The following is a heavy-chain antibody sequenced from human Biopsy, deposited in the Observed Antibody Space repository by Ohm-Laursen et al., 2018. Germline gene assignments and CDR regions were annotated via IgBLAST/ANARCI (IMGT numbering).Heavy chain of an antibody. Sequence: SETLSLTCAVYGESFNGYYWSWIRQTPGKGLEWIGEINQSVSTEYNPSLKRRATLSADSSNSQFSLRLTSVTAADTAIYYCARGSGYFKLDVWGQGTTVTVSS. CDR1: GESFNGYY. CDR2: INQSVST. V-gene: IGHV4-34*01. CDR3: ARGSGYFKLDV. J-gene: IGHJ6*02. D-gene: IGHD5-12*01.